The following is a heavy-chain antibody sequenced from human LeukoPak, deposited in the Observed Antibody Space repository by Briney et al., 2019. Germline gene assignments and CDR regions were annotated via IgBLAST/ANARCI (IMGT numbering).Heavy chain of an antibody. CDR2: ISNDGSRK. D-gene: IGHD6-13*01. J-gene: IGHJ4*02. Sequence: AGGSLRLSCAASGFTFNSYGMHWVRQAPGKGPEWVAVISNDGSRKDYADSVKGRFTISRDNSKNTLYLQMNSPRAEDTAVYYCATGRIAAAGNYYFDYWGQGTLVTVSS. V-gene: IGHV3-30*03. CDR1: GFTFNSYG. CDR3: ATGRIAAAGNYYFDY.